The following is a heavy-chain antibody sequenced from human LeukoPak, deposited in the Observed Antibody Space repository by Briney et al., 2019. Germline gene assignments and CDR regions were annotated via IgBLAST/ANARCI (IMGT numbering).Heavy chain of an antibody. Sequence: GGSLRLSCAASGFTFDDYAMHWVRQAPGKGLEWVSGINWNSDNIGYADSVKGRFTISRDNAKNSLYLQMDSLRAEDTALYYCAKDIGDYGEASFDYWGQGTLVTVSS. CDR2: INWNSDNI. J-gene: IGHJ4*02. D-gene: IGHD4-17*01. V-gene: IGHV3-9*01. CDR3: AKDIGDYGEASFDY. CDR1: GFTFDDYA.